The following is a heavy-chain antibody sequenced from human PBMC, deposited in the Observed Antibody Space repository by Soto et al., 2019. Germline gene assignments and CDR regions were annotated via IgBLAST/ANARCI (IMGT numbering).Heavy chain of an antibody. J-gene: IGHJ6*02. CDR1: GYSFTRYG. D-gene: IGHD2-15*01. CDR3: ARAVVVVVAATHAPNLGYYYGMDV. CDR2: ISAYNGNT. Sequence: ASVKVSCKASGYSFTRYGIAWARQAPGQGLEWMGWISAYNGNTNYAQKLQGRVTMTTDTSTSTAYMELRSLRSDDTAVYYCARAVVVVVAATHAPNLGYYYGMDVWGQGTTVTSP. V-gene: IGHV1-18*01.